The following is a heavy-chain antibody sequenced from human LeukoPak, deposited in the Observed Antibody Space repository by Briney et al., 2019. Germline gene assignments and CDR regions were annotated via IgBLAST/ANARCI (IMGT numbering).Heavy chain of an antibody. CDR2: FYTSGST. CDR1: GGSISSGSYY. CDR3: ARGRDGYNFLNRGEYYYFDY. Sequence: PSETLSLTCTVSGGSISSGSYYWSWIRQPAGKGLEWIGRFYTSGSTNYNPCLKSRVTISVDTSKNQFSLKLNSVTAADTAVYYCARGRDGYNFLNRGEYYYFDYWGQGTLVTVSS. D-gene: IGHD5-24*01. V-gene: IGHV4-61*02. J-gene: IGHJ4*02.